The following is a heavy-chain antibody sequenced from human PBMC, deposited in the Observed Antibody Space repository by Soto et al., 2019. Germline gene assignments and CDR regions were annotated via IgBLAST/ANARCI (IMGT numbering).Heavy chain of an antibody. Sequence: SVKVSCKASGFTFTSSAVQWVRQARGQRLEWIGWIVVGSGNTNYAQKFQERVTITRDMSTSTAYMELSSLRSEDTAVYYCAAXKGYGSGSYYTHDAFDIWGQGTMVTVSS. D-gene: IGHD3-10*01. CDR1: GFTFTSSA. J-gene: IGHJ3*02. CDR2: IVVGSGNT. V-gene: IGHV1-58*01. CDR3: AAXKGYGSGSYYTHDAFDI.